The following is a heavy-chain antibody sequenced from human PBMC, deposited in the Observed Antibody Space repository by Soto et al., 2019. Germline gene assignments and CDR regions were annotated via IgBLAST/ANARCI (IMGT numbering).Heavy chain of an antibody. CDR2: IWYDGSNK. V-gene: IGHV3-33*01. CDR3: ARDLSEYSPWPHDV. Sequence: QVQLVESGGGVVQPGRSLRLSCAASGFTFSSYGMHWVRQAPGKGLEGVAVIWYDGSNKYYADSVKGRFTISRDNSKNPLYLQMNSLSAEDTAVYYCARDLSEYSPWPHDVWGRGTTVTVSS. CDR1: GFTFSSYG. D-gene: IGHD5-12*01. J-gene: IGHJ6*02.